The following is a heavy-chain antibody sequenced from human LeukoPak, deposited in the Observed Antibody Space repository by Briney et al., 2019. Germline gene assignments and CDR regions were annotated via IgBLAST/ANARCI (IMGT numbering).Heavy chain of an antibody. D-gene: IGHD3-10*01. CDR2: ISGSGGST. J-gene: IGHJ4*02. Sequence: GGSLRLSCAASGFTFSNYAMSWARQAPGQGLEWVSAISGSGGSTYYADSVKGRFTISRDNSKNTLYLQMNSLRAEDAAVYYCGRVPSDYWGQGTLVTVSS. CDR3: GRVPSDY. CDR1: GFTFSNYA. V-gene: IGHV3-23*01.